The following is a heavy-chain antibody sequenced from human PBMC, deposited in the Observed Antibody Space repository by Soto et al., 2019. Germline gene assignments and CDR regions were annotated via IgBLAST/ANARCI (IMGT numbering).Heavy chain of an antibody. D-gene: IGHD4-4*01. V-gene: IGHV3-21*01. CDR2: ISSSSSYI. CDR3: AREKYEFMTTVTFRRDYGMDV. CDR1: GFTFSSYS. Sequence: EVQLVESGGGLVKPGGSLRLSCAASGFTFSSYSMNWVRQAPGKGLEWVSSISSSSSYIYYADSVKGRFTISRDNAKNSLYLQMNRLRAEDTAVYYCAREKYEFMTTVTFRRDYGMDVWGQGTTVTVSS. J-gene: IGHJ6*02.